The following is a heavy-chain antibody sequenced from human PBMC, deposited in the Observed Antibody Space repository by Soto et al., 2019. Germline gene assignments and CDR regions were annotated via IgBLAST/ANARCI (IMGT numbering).Heavy chain of an antibody. D-gene: IGHD5-18*01. Sequence: KVSCKASGYTFTSYYMHWVRQAPGQGLEWMGIINPSGGSTSYAQKFQGRVTMTRDTSTSTVYMELSSLRSEDTAVYYCARDPSRVRGYSYGYPFDYWGQGTLVTVSS. CDR1: GYTFTSYY. CDR3: ARDPSRVRGYSYGYPFDY. V-gene: IGHV1-46*01. J-gene: IGHJ4*02. CDR2: INPSGGST.